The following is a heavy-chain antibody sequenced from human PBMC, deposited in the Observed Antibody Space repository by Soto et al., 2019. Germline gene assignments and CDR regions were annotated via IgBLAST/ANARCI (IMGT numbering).Heavy chain of an antibody. Sequence: EVQLLESVGGLVQPGGSLRLSCAASGFSFSTFEMSWVRQAPGRGLEWVSFISDDSSRTYYADAVKGRFTISRDNSKYTLYLQMNSLTAEDTAVYACVKGGWLDFWGQGTLVTVSS. CDR2: ISDDSSRT. CDR3: VKGGWLDF. CDR1: GFSFSTFE. V-gene: IGHV3-23*01. J-gene: IGHJ5*01. D-gene: IGHD3-16*01.